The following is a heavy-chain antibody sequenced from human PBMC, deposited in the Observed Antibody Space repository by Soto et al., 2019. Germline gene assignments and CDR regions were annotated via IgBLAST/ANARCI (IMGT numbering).Heavy chain of an antibody. J-gene: IGHJ6*03. CDR1: GGSISSYY. CDR2: IYYSGST. V-gene: IGHV4-59*01. CDR3: ARAPRGYCSSTSCYGREYYYYYYMDV. Sequence: SETLSLTCTVSGGSISSYYWSWIRQPSGKGLEWIGYIYYSGSTNYNPSLKSRVTISVDTSKNQFPLKLSSVAAADTAVYYCARAPRGYCSSTSCYGREYYYYYYMDVWGKGTTVTVSS. D-gene: IGHD2-2*01.